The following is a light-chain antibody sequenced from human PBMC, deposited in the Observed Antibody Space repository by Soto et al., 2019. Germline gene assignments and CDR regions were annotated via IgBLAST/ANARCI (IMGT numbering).Light chain of an antibody. CDR3: SSYISSSTFVV. Sequence: QSALTQPASVSGSPGQSITISCTGTSRDVGGYNYVSWHQQHPGKAPKAIITEVSNRPSGVSNRFSGSKSGNTASLTISGLQAEDEADYYCSSYISSSTFVVFGGGTKVTVL. CDR2: EVS. V-gene: IGLV2-14*01. J-gene: IGLJ2*01. CDR1: SRDVGGYNY.